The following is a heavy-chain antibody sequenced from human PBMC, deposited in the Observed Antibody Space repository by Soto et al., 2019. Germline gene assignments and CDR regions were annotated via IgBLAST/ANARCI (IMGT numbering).Heavy chain of an antibody. CDR2: IWYDGSNK. Sequence: GGSLRLSCAASGFTFSSYGMHWVRQAPGKGLEWVAVIWYDGSNKYYADSVKGRFTISRDNSKNTLYLQMNSLRAEDTAVYYCAREVTIFGVVIDYWGQGTLVTVSS. CDR3: AREVTIFGVVIDY. D-gene: IGHD3-3*01. V-gene: IGHV3-33*01. CDR1: GFTFSSYG. J-gene: IGHJ4*02.